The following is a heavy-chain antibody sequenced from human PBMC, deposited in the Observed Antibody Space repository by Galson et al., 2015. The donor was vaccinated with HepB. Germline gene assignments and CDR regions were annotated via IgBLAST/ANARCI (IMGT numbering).Heavy chain of an antibody. CDR1: GFTLSSYW. CDR2: INQDGSEK. CDR3: TRGGTQATN. D-gene: IGHD5-12*01. V-gene: IGHV3-7*01. Sequence: SLRLSCAASGFTLSSYWMNWVRQAPGQGLEWVANINQDGSEKYYVDSVKARFTVSRDNAKNSLYLQMNSLRAEDTAVYYCTRGGTQATNWGQGTLVTVSS. J-gene: IGHJ4*02.